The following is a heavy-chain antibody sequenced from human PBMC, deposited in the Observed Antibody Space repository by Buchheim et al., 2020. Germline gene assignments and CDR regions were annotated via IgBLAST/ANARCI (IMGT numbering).Heavy chain of an antibody. V-gene: IGHV4-30-4*07. CDR2: IYYSGSA. CDR1: GDSISRGGYS. J-gene: IGHJ5*01. D-gene: IGHD2-15*01. Sequence: QVQLQESGPGLVKPSQTLSLTCVVSGDSISRGGYSWTWIRQAPGKGLEWIGYIYYSGSAYYSPSLKSRVTMSVNTSANQFSLRLASVTSADTAIYFRARDPGGYGYDSWGQG. CDR3: ARDPGGYGYDS.